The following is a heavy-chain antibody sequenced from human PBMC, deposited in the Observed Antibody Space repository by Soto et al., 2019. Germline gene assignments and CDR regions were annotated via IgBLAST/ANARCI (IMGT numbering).Heavy chain of an antibody. CDR2: ISAYNGNT. CDR1: GYTFTSYG. Sequence: QVQLVQSGAEVKKPGASVKVSCKASGYTFTSYGISWVRQAPGQGLEWMGWISAYNGNTNYAQKLQGRFTMTTDTSTSTAYMELRSLRSDDTAVYYCAREGYCISTSCRHYDYYGMDVWGQGTTVTVSS. D-gene: IGHD2-2*01. CDR3: AREGYCISTSCRHYDYYGMDV. V-gene: IGHV1-18*01. J-gene: IGHJ6*02.